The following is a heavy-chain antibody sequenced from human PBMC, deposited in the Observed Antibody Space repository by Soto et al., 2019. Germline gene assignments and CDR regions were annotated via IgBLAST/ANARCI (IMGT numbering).Heavy chain of an antibody. D-gene: IGHD6-13*01. CDR2: IIPIFGTA. Sequence: GSSVNVSGKASGGTFSSYAISWVRQAPGQGLEWMGGIIPIFGTANYAQKFQGRVTITADESTSTAYMELSSLRSEDTAGYYCASKAAGTPPIHYCGMDVWVQATTITLSS. J-gene: IGHJ6*02. CDR1: GGTFSSYA. CDR3: ASKAAGTPPIHYCGMDV. V-gene: IGHV1-69*13.